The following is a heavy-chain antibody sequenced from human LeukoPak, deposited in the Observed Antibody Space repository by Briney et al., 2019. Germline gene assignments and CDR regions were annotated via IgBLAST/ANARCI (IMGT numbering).Heavy chain of an antibody. J-gene: IGHJ6*03. CDR3: AKVKHGDLYYYYYMDV. D-gene: IGHD4-17*01. V-gene: IGHV3-30*02. Sequence: PGGSLRLSCAASGFTFSSYGMHWVRQAPGKGLEWVAFIRYDGSNKYYADSVKGRFTISRDNSKNTLYLQMNSLRAEDTAVYYCAKVKHGDLYYYYYMDVWGKGTTVTISS. CDR1: GFTFSSYG. CDR2: IRYDGSNK.